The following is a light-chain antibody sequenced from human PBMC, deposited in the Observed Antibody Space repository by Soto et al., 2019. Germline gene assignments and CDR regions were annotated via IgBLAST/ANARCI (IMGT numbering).Light chain of an antibody. V-gene: IGKV1-39*01. CDR1: QSISSN. Sequence: DIQMTQSPSSLSASVGDRETITCRASQSISSNLNWYQQKPGKAPKLLIYTAASLQSGVPSRFSGSGSGTDFTLSIAILLLEDFATSYCQQSNSLPPTFGQGTKV. CDR2: TAA. CDR3: QQSNSLPPT. J-gene: IGKJ1*01.